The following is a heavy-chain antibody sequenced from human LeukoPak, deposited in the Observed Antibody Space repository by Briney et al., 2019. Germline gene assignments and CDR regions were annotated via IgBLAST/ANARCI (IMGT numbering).Heavy chain of an antibody. J-gene: IGHJ4*02. CDR3: ARYSGWYNFDY. D-gene: IGHD6-19*01. CDR1: GGSFSGYY. CDR2: IYTSGNT. Sequence: PSETLSLTCAVYGGSFSGYYWSWIRQPPGKGLEWIGRIYTSGNTNYNPSLKSRVTISGDTSKNQLSLKLNSVTTADTAVYYCARYSGWYNFDYWGQGTLVTVSS. V-gene: IGHV4-59*10.